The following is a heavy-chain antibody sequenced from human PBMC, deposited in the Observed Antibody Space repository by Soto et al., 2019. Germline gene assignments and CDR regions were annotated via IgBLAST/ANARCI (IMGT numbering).Heavy chain of an antibody. Sequence: SETLSLTCTVSGGSVSSGSYYWSWIRQPPGKGLEWIGYIYYSGSTNYNPSLKSRVTISVDTSKNQFSLKLSSVTAADTAVYYCARSAMGPYYYYGMDVWGQGTTVTVSS. D-gene: IGHD2-2*01. CDR1: GGSVSSGSYY. CDR3: ARSAMGPYYYYGMDV. V-gene: IGHV4-61*01. CDR2: IYYSGST. J-gene: IGHJ6*02.